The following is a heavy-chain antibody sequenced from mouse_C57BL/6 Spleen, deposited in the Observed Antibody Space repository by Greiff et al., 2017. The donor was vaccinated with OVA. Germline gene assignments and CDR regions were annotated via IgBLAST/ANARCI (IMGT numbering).Heavy chain of an antibody. V-gene: IGHV5-17*01. Sequence: EVMLVESGGGLVKPGGSLKLSCAASGFTFSDYGMHWVRQAPEKGLEWVAYISSGSSTIYYADTVKGRFTISRDNAKNTLFLQMTSLRSEDTAMYYCARRYYGRLYYAMDYWGQGTSVTVSS. CDR3: ARRYYGRLYYAMDY. CDR2: ISSGSSTI. D-gene: IGHD1-1*01. J-gene: IGHJ4*01. CDR1: GFTFSDYG.